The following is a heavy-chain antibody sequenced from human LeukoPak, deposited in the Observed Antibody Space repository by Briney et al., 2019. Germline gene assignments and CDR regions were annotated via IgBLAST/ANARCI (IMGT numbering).Heavy chain of an antibody. CDR2: FDPEDGET. V-gene: IGHV1-24*01. CDR3: VTALYGSGSYRLTPGYYYYGMDV. CDR1: GYTLTELS. J-gene: IGHJ6*02. D-gene: IGHD3-10*01. Sequence: GASVKVSCKVSGYTLTELSMHWVRQAPGKGLEWMGGFDPEDGETIYAQKFQGRVTMTEDTSTDTAYMELSSLRSEDTAVYYCVTALYGSGSYRLTPGYYYYGMDVWGQGTTVTVSS.